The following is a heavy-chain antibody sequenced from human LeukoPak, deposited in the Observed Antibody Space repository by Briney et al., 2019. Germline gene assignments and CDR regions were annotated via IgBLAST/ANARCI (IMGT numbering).Heavy chain of an antibody. CDR3: ARAGEGFDT. Sequence: GGSLRLSCAASGFTFSDYGIHWVRQAPGKGLEWVAIISYDGSNRYYADSVKGRFTISRDNSKNTLYLQMSSLRAEDTAVYYCARAGEGFDTWGQGTKVTVSS. J-gene: IGHJ3*02. CDR1: GFTFSDYG. CDR2: ISYDGSNR. V-gene: IGHV3-30*03. D-gene: IGHD3-10*01.